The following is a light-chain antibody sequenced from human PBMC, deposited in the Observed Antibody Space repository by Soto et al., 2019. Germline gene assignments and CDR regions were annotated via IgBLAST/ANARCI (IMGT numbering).Light chain of an antibody. CDR2: EVT. CDR3: NSYTTSSTYV. J-gene: IGLJ1*01. CDR1: SRDVGGYNY. Sequence: QSALTQPASVSGSPGQSITISCTGTSRDVGGYNYVSWYQHHPGEVPKLMIFEVTERPSGVSNRFSGSKSGNTASLTISGLQAEDEADYFCNSYTTSSTYVFGSGTKVTVL. V-gene: IGLV2-14*01.